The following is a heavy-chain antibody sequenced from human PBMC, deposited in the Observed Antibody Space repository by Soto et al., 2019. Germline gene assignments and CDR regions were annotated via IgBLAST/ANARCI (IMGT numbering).Heavy chain of an antibody. CDR2: INWNSGNI. V-gene: IGHV3-9*01. CDR3: AKGSGGTYHYYGMDV. CDR1: GFTFDDYA. J-gene: IGHJ6*02. D-gene: IGHD2-15*01. Sequence: LRLSCAASGFTFDDYAMHWVRQAPGKGLEWVSGINWNSGNIGYADSVKGRFTISRDNAKNSLYLQMNSLRAEDTALYYCAKGSGGTYHYYGMDVWGQGTTVTVSS.